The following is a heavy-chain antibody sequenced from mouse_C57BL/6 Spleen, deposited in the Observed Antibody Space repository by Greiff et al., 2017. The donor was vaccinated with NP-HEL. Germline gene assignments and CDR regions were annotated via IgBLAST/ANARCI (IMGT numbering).Heavy chain of an antibody. Sequence: EVQVVESGEGLVKPGGSLKLSCAASGFTFSSYAMSWVRQTPEKRLEWVAYISSGGDYIYYADTVKGRFTISRDNARNTLYLQMSSLKSEDTAMYYCTRATTVVAPHAMDYWGQGTSVTVSS. D-gene: IGHD1-1*01. CDR1: GFTFSSYA. CDR3: TRATTVVAPHAMDY. J-gene: IGHJ4*01. CDR2: ISSGGDYI. V-gene: IGHV5-9-1*02.